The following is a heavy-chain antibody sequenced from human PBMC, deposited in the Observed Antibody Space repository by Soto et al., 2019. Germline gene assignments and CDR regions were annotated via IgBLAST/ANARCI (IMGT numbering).Heavy chain of an antibody. Sequence: QVQLQESGPGLVKLSETLSLTCTVSGGSIDSYYWSWIRQPPGKGLEWIGYIFYNGKTNYSPSLKSRVTISVDASKIQFSLKLSSVTAAVTAVYYCAGGGRISGGNWFDPWGQGTLVTVSS. CDR3: AGGGRISGGNWFDP. CDR2: IFYNGKT. CDR1: GGSIDSYY. D-gene: IGHD3-10*01. V-gene: IGHV4-59*01. J-gene: IGHJ5*02.